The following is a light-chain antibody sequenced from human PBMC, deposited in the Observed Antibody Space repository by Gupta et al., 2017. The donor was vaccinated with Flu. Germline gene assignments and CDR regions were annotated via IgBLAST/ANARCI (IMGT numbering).Light chain of an antibody. CDR2: DAS. CDR1: KTINKY. Sequence: GGTATSSCTASKTINKYLGWYQQTPGQATRLLIYDASNRAAGIPARFSGGASGTDIIINISSLEPEDFAVYDWQRRSLWPLTFGEGTKVEIK. CDR3: QRRSLWPLT. V-gene: IGKV3-11*01. J-gene: IGKJ4*02.